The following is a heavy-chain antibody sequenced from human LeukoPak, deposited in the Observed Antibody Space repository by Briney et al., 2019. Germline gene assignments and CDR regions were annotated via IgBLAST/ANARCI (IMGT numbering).Heavy chain of an antibody. D-gene: IGHD6-13*01. CDR2: IYHTGNT. CDR1: GASITSSSFS. Sequence: PSETLSHSSTVSGASITSSSFSWGCVRQPPGKGLDYVGSIYHTGNTFYNPSLKGRVTMSIDTSKNQVSLNLTSVTAADTAVYYCAPLHMRSRRIPYKYYGKAVWG. CDR3: APLHMRSRRIPYKYYGKAV. V-gene: IGHV4-39*01. J-gene: IGHJ6*01.